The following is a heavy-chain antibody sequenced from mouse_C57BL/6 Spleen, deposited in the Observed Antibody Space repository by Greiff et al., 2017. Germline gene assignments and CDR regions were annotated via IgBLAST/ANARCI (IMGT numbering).Heavy chain of an antibody. CDR1: GYTFTDYY. CDR2: INPNNGGT. J-gene: IGHJ2*01. Sequence: VQLQQSGPELVKPGASVKISCKASGYTFTDYYMNWVKQSHGKSLEWIGDINPNNGGTSYNQKFKGKATLTVDKSSSTAYMERRSLTSEDSAVYYCARSLTFLDYWGQGTTLTVSS. D-gene: IGHD4-1*01. V-gene: IGHV1-26*01. CDR3: ARSLTFLDY.